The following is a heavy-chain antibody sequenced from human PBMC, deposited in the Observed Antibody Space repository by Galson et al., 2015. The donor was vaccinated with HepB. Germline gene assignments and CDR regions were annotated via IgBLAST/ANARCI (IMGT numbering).Heavy chain of an antibody. V-gene: IGHV6-1*01. J-gene: IGHJ6*02. Sequence: CAISGDSVSSNSAAWNWIRQSPSRGLEWLGRTYYRSEWYNDYAVSVKSRITINPDTSMNQFSLQLNSVTPEDTAVYYCASGYSSSWYGDYYYGMDVWGQGTTVTVSS. CDR3: ASGYSSSWYGDYYYGMDV. CDR1: GDSVSSNSAA. D-gene: IGHD6-13*01. CDR2: TYYRSEWYN.